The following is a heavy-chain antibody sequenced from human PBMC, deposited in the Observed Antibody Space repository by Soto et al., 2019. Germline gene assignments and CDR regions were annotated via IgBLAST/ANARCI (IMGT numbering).Heavy chain of an antibody. J-gene: IGHJ4*02. V-gene: IGHV4-31*03. D-gene: IGHD6-13*01. CDR3: ARSSHYSSSWSPYVHY. CDR2: IYYSGST. Sequence: QVQLQESGPGLVKPSQTLSLTCTVSGGSISSGGYYWSWIRQHPGKGLEWIGYIYYSGSTYYNPSLKSRVTISVDTSKNQFSLKLSSVTAADTAVYYCARSSHYSSSWSPYVHYWGQGTLVTVSS. CDR1: GGSISSGGYY.